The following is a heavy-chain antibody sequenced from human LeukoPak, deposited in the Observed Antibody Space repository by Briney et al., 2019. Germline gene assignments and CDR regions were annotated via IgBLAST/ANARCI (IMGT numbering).Heavy chain of an antibody. J-gene: IGHJ5*02. CDR3: ARGYYASGFNP. Sequence: SQTLPLTCAISGDSVSSNSAIWNWIRRSPSRGLEWLGRTYYRSKWYIDYGASVKSRITINADTSKNQFSLQLNSVTPEDTAVYYCARGYYASGFNPWGQGTLVTVSS. D-gene: IGHD3-10*01. V-gene: IGHV6-1*01. CDR2: TYYRSKWYI. CDR1: GDSVSSNSAI.